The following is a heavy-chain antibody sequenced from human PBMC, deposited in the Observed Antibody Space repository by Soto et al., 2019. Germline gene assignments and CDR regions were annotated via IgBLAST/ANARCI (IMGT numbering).Heavy chain of an antibody. Sequence: EVQLLESGGGLVQPGGSLRLSCAASGFTFGNYAISWVRQAPGKGLEWVSGISGSGSTTYYADTVKGRFTISRDNSRNTVFLQMNSRGAEDTAGYYCAKRRGGVTAAGDYWGQGTLVTVSS. D-gene: IGHD3-16*01. CDR2: ISGSGSTT. V-gene: IGHV3-23*01. CDR1: GFTFGNYA. J-gene: IGHJ4*02. CDR3: AKRRGGVTAAGDY.